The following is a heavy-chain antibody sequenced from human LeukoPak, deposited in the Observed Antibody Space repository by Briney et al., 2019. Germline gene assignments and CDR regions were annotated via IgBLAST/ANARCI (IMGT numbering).Heavy chain of an antibody. CDR3: ARDRGSSWYLGILY. J-gene: IGHJ4*02. V-gene: IGHV3-21*01. D-gene: IGHD6-13*01. Sequence: GGSLTLSCAASGFTFSTYAMSWVRQAPGKGLEWVSSISSSSSYIYYADSVKGRFTISRDNAKNSLYLQMNSLRAEDTAVYYCARDRGSSWYLGILYWGQGTLVTVSS. CDR2: ISSSSSYI. CDR1: GFTFSTYA.